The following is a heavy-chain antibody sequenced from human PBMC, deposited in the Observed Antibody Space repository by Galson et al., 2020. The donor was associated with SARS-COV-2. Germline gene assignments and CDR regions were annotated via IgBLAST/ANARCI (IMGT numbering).Heavy chain of an antibody. CDR2: IYHSGST. J-gene: IGHJ3*02. CDR1: GGSISSSNW. Sequence: SETLSLTCAVSGGSISSSNWWSWVRQPPGKGLEWIGEIYHSGSTNYNPSLKRRVTISVDKSKNQFSLKLSSVTAADTAVYYCARAAQSSRIGGDAFDIWGQGTMVTVSS. V-gene: IGHV4-4*02. D-gene: IGHD6-6*01. CDR3: ARAAQSSRIGGDAFDI.